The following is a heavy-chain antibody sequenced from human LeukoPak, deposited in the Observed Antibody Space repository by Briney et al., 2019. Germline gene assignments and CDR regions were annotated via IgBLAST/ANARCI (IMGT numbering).Heavy chain of an antibody. CDR1: GGTFSSYA. Sequence: ASVKVSCKASGGTFSSYAISWVRQAPGQGLEWMGGIIPIFGTANYAQKFQGRVTITADESTSTAYMELSSLRSDDTAVYYCAVLSRYCSSTSCYPGGWFDPWGQGTLVTVSS. CDR2: IIPIFGTA. V-gene: IGHV1-69*13. J-gene: IGHJ5*02. D-gene: IGHD2-2*01. CDR3: AVLSRYCSSTSCYPGGWFDP.